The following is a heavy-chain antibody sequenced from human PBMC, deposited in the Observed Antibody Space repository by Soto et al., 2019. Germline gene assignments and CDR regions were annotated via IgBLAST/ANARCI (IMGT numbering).Heavy chain of an antibody. J-gene: IGHJ6*02. CDR1: GFTFINAW. CDR3: TTDHIVATIDDYYYYGMDV. V-gene: IGHV3-15*07. Sequence: GGSLRLSCAASGFTFINAWMNWVRQAPWKGLEWVGRIKSKTDGGTTDYAAPVKGRFTISRDDSKNTLYLQMNSLKTEDTAVYYCTTDHIVATIDDYYYYGMDVWGQGTTVTVS. D-gene: IGHD5-12*01. CDR2: IKSKTDGGTT.